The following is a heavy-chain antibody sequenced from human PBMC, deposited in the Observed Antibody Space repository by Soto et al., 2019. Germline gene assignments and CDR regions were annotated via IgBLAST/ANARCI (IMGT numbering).Heavy chain of an antibody. V-gene: IGHV1-69*02. J-gene: IGHJ3*02. CDR1: GGSFSGYV. Sequence: QVQLVQSGAEVKKPGSSVKVSCMTSGGSFSGYVFTWVRQAPGQGLEWMGRIIPVHNITNYAESLQGRVKISADTLSSTTYMELSTLRSDDTTFYFCGSAKSIFGIVTDVYDIWGQGTMVIVSS. CDR2: IIPVHNIT. D-gene: IGHD3-3*01. CDR3: GSAKSIFGIVTDVYDI.